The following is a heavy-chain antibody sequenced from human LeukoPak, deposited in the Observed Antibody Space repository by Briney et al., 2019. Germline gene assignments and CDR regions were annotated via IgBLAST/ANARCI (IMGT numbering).Heavy chain of an antibody. CDR3: ARVLSGGYSGYDSPFDY. CDR2: ISAYNGNT. D-gene: IGHD5-12*01. V-gene: IGHV1-18*01. Sequence: ASVKVSCKASGYTFTSYGISWVRQAPGQGLEWMGWISAYNGNTNYAQKLQGRVTMTTDTSTSTAYMELRSLRSDDTAVYYCARVLSGGYSGYDSPFDYWGQGTLVTVSS. J-gene: IGHJ4*02. CDR1: GYTFTSYG.